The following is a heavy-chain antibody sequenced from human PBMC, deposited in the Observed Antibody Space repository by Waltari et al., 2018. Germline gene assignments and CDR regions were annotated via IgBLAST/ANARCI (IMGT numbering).Heavy chain of an antibody. J-gene: IGHJ3*02. V-gene: IGHV4-34*01. CDR3: ARVGYQRAFDI. CDR1: GGSFSGYY. CDR2: INHSGST. Sequence: QVQLQQWGAGLLKPSETLSLTCAVYGGSFSGYYWSWIRQPPGKGLEWIGEINHSGSTNHNPSLKSRVTISVDTSKNQFSLKLSSVTAADTAVYYCARVGYQRAFDIWGQGTMVTVSS. D-gene: IGHD2-2*01.